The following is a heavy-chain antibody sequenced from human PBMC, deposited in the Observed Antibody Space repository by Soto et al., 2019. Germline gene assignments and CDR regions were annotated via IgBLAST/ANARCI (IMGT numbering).Heavy chain of an antibody. CDR3: ARPAVAGRPVDYFDY. J-gene: IGHJ4*02. CDR1: GGTFSSYA. CDR2: IIPIFGTA. D-gene: IGHD6-19*01. V-gene: IGHV1-69*13. Sequence: SVKVSCKASGGTFSSYAISWVRQAPGQGLEWMGGIIPIFGTANYAQKFQGRVTITADESTSTAYMELSSLRSEDTAVYYCARPAVAGRPVDYFDYWGQGTLVTVSS.